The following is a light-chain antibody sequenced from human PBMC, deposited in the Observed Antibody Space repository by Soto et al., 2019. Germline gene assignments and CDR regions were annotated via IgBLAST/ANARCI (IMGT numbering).Light chain of an antibody. CDR1: TGAVTDAYY. V-gene: IGLV7-43*01. CDR2: TTT. CDR3: LLFYGGGQQV. Sequence: QAVVTQEPSLTVSPGETVTLMCASSTGAVTDAYYPNWFQQKRGQAPRALIFTTTNRHSWTPARFSGSLLEGKAALTVSDVQPEDEADYYCLLFYGGGQQVFGGGTKLTVL. J-gene: IGLJ3*02.